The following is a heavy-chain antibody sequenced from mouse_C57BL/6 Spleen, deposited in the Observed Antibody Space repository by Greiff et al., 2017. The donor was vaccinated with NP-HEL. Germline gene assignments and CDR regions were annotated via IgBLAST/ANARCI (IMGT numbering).Heavy chain of an antibody. Sequence: QVQLQQSGAELVRPGASVTLSCKASGYTFTDYEMHWVKQTPVHGLEWIGAIDPETGGTAYNQKFKGKAILTADKSSSTAYMELRSLTSEDSAVYYCRTGTGDYYFDYWGQGTTLTVSS. J-gene: IGHJ2*01. CDR2: IDPETGGT. CDR3: RTGTGDYYFDY. D-gene: IGHD4-1*01. CDR1: GYTFTDYE. V-gene: IGHV1-15*01.